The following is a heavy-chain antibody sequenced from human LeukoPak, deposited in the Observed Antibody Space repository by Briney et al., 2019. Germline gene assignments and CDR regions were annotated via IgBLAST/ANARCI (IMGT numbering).Heavy chain of an antibody. V-gene: IGHV3-74*01. CDR2: INGDGSTT. CDR3: ARVVLSGAYQIDL. CDR1: GFTFSTYW. Sequence: GGSLRLSCAASGFTFSTYWMHWVRQAPGEGLVWVSRINGDGSTTNHADSVKGRFTISRDNAKSTLYLQVNSLRVEDAAVYYCARVVLSGAYQIDLWGQGTLVTVSS. D-gene: IGHD2/OR15-2a*01. J-gene: IGHJ5*02.